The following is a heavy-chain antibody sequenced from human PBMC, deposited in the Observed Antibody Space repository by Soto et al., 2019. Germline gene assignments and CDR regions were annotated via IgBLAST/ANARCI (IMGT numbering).Heavy chain of an antibody. V-gene: IGHV5-10-1*01. CDR2: IDPSDSQT. Sequence: PVESRRISYRVSGDSFVGYGGTWVRQKPGKGLEWMGRIDPSDSQTYYSPSFRGHVTISATKSITTVFLQWSSLRASDTAVYYCARQIYDSDTGPNFQYYFDSWGQGTPVTVSS. CDR3: ARQIYDSDTGPNFQYYFDS. D-gene: IGHD3-22*01. J-gene: IGHJ4*02. CDR1: GDSFVGYG.